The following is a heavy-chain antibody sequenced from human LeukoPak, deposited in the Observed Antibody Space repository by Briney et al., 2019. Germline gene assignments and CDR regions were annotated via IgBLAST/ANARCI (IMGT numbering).Heavy chain of an antibody. D-gene: IGHD3-10*01. J-gene: IGHJ4*02. CDR2: IYSGGST. V-gene: IGHV3-53*01. Sequence: SGGSLRLSCAASGFTFSSYAMSWVRQAPGKGLEWVSVIYSGGSTYYADSVKGRFTISRDNSKSTLYIQMNSLRAEDTAVYYCARAKPKNMVRGLIMRRESRYYFDYWGQGTLATVSS. CDR1: GFTFSSYA. CDR3: ARAKPKNMVRGLIMRRESRYYFDY.